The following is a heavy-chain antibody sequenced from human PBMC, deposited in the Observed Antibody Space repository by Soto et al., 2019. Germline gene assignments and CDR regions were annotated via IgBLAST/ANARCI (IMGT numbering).Heavy chain of an antibody. V-gene: IGHV3-23*01. CDR2: ISGSGGST. J-gene: IGHJ2*01. CDR1: GFTFSSYA. Sequence: EVQLLESGGGLVQPGGSLRLSCAASGFTFSSYAMSWVRQAPGKGLEWVSAISGSGGSTYYADSVKGRFTISRDNSKNTLYLQMNSMSAEDTAVYYCAQHGDYGAYFLCFALWGRGTLVTVSS. CDR3: AQHGDYGAYFLCFAL. D-gene: IGHD4-17*01.